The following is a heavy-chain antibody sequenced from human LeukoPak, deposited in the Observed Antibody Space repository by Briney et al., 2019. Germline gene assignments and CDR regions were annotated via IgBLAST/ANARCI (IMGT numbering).Heavy chain of an antibody. CDR2: FYYSGST. CDR3: ARRTQTTFYSGSGIGY. D-gene: IGHD3-10*01. Sequence: SETLSLTCAVYGGSFSGYYWSWIRQPPGKGLEWIGSFYYSGSTYYNPSLKSRVTISVDTSKTQFSLTLTSVTAADTAVYYCARRTQTTFYSGSGIGYWGQGTQVTVSS. CDR1: GGSFSGYY. V-gene: IGHV4-34*01. J-gene: IGHJ4*02.